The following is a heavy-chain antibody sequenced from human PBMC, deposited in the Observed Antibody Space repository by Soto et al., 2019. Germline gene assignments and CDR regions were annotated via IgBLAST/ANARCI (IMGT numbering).Heavy chain of an antibody. J-gene: IGHJ3*02. CDR3: ARTHQMYSSGWKGAFDI. D-gene: IGHD6-19*01. V-gene: IGHV1-46*03. CDR1: GYTFTSYY. CDR2: INPSGGST. Sequence: GASVKVSCKASGYTFTSYYMHWVRQAPGQGLERMGIINPSGGSTSYAQKFQGRVTMTRDTSTSTVYMELSSLRSEDTAVYYCARTHQMYSSGWKGAFDIWGQGTMVTVSS.